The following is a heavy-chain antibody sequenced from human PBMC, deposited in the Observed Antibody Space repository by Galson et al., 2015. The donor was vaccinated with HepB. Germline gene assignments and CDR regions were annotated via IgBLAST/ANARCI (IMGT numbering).Heavy chain of an antibody. CDR2: IYPGDSDT. J-gene: IGHJ4*02. V-gene: IGHV5-51*01. Sequence: QSGAEVKKPGESLKISCKGSGYSFSSYWIGWVRQMPGKGLEWMGIIYPGDSDTRNSPSFQGQVTISVDKSIRTAYLQWSSLRASDTAMYYCARGVGDCSSTSCRVDYWGQGTLVTVSS. CDR1: GYSFSSYW. CDR3: ARGVGDCSSTSCRVDY. D-gene: IGHD2-2*01.